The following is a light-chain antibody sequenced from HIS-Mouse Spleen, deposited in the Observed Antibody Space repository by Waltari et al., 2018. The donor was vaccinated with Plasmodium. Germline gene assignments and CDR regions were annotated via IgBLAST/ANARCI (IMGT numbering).Light chain of an antibody. CDR2: GAS. CDR1: QSVSSN. Sequence: EIVLTQSPATLSLSPGERATLSCRASQSVSSNLAWYQQKPGQAPRLLIYGASTRATGIPARFSGSGSGTEFTLTISSLQSEDFAVYYCQQYNNWSFTFGPGTKVDIK. CDR3: QQYNNWSFT. J-gene: IGKJ3*01. V-gene: IGKV3-15*01.